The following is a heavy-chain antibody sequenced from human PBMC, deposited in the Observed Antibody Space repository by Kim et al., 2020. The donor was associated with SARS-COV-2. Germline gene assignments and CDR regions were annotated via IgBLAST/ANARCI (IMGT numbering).Heavy chain of an antibody. CDR3: AKGQGHIGATHYFDY. Sequence: GGSLRLSCAASGFTFDLYAIHWVRQAPGKGLEWVSGISWDTGTVAYADSVRGRFTISRDNAKNSLFLQMNSLRTEATAFYYCAKGQGHIGATHYFDYWG. D-gene: IGHD3-10*01. J-gene: IGHJ4*01. V-gene: IGHV3-9*01. CDR2: ISWDTGTV. CDR1: GFTFDLYA.